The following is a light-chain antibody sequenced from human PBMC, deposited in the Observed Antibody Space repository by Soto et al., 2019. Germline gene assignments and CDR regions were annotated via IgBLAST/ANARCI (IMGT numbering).Light chain of an antibody. CDR2: AGS. Sequence: QSALKQPASVSVSPGQSITISCTGTRSDVGSYNLVSWYQQHPGKAPKLMIYAGSKRPSGVSDRFSGSKSGNTASLTISGLQAEDEADYYCCSYAGSITWVFGGGTKVTVL. CDR1: RSDVGSYNL. V-gene: IGLV2-23*01. CDR3: CSYAGSITWV. J-gene: IGLJ3*02.